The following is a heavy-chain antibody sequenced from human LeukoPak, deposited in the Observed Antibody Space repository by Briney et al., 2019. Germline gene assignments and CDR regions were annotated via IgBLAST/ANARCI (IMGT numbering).Heavy chain of an antibody. J-gene: IGHJ3*02. Sequence: SETLSLTCAVYGGSFSGYYWSWIRQPPGKGLEWIGEINHSGSTNYNPSLKSRVTISVDTSKNQFSLKLSSVTAADTAVYYCARAAAIDAFDIWGQGTMVTVSS. CDR2: INHSGST. V-gene: IGHV4-34*01. CDR1: GGSFSGYY. D-gene: IGHD2-2*02. CDR3: ARAAAIDAFDI.